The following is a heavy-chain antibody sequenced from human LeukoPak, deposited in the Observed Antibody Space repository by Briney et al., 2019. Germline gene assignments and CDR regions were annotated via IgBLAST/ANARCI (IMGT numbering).Heavy chain of an antibody. J-gene: IGHJ4*02. CDR1: GFTFSSYW. Sequence: PGGSLRLSCAASGFTFSSYWMSWVRQAPGKGLEWVANIKQDGSDRYYVDSVKGRFTISRDNAKNSLYLQMNSLRAEDTAVYYCARDRALYHTRGYYYTEDDYWGQGTLVTVS. V-gene: IGHV3-7*01. CDR2: IKQDGSDR. CDR3: ARDRALYHTRGYYYTEDDY. D-gene: IGHD3-22*01.